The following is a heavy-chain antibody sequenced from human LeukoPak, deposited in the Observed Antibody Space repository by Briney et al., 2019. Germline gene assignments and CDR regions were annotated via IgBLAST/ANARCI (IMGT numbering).Heavy chain of an antibody. CDR3: ARGQFRGYSDY. CDR1: GFTFSSYW. Sequence: PGGSLRLSSAASGFTFSSYWMHWVRQAPGKGLVWVSRINSDGSSTSYADSVKGRFTISRDNAKNTLYLQMNSLRAEDTAVYYCARGQFRGYSDYWGQGTLVTVSS. J-gene: IGHJ4*02. V-gene: IGHV3-74*01. CDR2: INSDGSST. D-gene: IGHD3-22*01.